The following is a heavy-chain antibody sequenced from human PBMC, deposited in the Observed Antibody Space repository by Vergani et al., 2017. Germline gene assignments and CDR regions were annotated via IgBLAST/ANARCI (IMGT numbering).Heavy chain of an antibody. V-gene: IGHV3-7*01. D-gene: IGHD2-2*01. CDR3: ATSRYCSSTSCYSNY. J-gene: IGHJ4*02. CDR1: GFTFSSYW. CDR2: IKQDGSEK. Sequence: EVQLVESGGGLVQPGGSLRLSCAASGFTFSSYWMSWVRQAPGKGLEWVANIKQDGSEKYYVDSVKGRFTISRDNAKNSLYLQMNSLRAEDTAVYYCATSRYCSSTSCYSNYWGQGTLVTVSS.